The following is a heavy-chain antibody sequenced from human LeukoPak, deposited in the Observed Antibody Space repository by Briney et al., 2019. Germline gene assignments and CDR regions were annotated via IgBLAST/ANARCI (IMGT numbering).Heavy chain of an antibody. J-gene: IGHJ5*02. Sequence: RLSXAXXGXXFKTYWMSWVRQAPGKGVEGVANIKEEGGEKHYVDSVKGGFSISRENAKNTLYLQVNSLRVEDTAIYYCARVRMAARNAFDPWGQGTLXT. CDR1: GXXFKTYW. D-gene: IGHD6-6*01. CDR2: IKEEGGEK. CDR3: ARVRMAARNAFDP. V-gene: IGHV3-7*03.